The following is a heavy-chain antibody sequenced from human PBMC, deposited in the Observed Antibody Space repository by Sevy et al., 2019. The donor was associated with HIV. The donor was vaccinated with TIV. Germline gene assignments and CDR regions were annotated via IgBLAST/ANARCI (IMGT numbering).Heavy chain of an antibody. V-gene: IGHV3-21*01. CDR3: ARDYGGLNAFDF. D-gene: IGHD4-17*01. CDR1: GFIFSSYS. Sequence: GSLRLSCAASGFIFSSYSMNWVRQAPGKGLEWVASISRSNTYIYYADSVKGRFTISRDDAKNSLYLQMNSLRAEDTAVYYCARDYGGLNAFDFWGQGTMVTVSS. CDR2: ISRSNTYI. J-gene: IGHJ3*01.